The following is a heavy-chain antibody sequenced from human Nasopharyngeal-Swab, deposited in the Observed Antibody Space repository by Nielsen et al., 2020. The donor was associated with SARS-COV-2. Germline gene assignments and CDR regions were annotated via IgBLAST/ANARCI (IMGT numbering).Heavy chain of an antibody. J-gene: IGHJ4*02. D-gene: IGHD1-26*01. CDR3: ARESGKWEFDY. CDR2: IWYDGSNK. CDR1: GFTFSSYG. V-gene: IGHV3-33*01. Sequence: GESLKISCAASGFTFSSYGMHWVRQAPGKGLEWVAVIWYDGSNKYYADSVKGRFTISRDNSKNTLYLQMNSLRAEDTAVYYCARESGKWEFDYWGQGTLVTVSS.